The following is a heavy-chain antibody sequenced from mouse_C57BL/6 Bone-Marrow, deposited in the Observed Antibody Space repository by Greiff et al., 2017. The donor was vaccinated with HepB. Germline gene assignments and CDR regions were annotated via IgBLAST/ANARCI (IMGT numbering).Heavy chain of an antibody. CDR3: ARHLYYYGSSPYWYFDV. D-gene: IGHD1-1*01. CDR1: GFTFSSYG. Sequence: EVNVVESGGDLVKPGGSLKLSCAASGFTFSSYGMSWVRQTPDKRLGWVATISSGGSYTNYPDSVSGRFTLSRDNGKNTLYLQMSSLKSEDTAMYYCARHLYYYGSSPYWYFDVWGTGTTVTVSS. J-gene: IGHJ1*03. CDR2: ISSGGSYT. V-gene: IGHV5-6*01.